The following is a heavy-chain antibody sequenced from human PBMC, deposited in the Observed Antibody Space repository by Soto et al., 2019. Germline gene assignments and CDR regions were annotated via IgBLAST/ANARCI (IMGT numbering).Heavy chain of an antibody. J-gene: IGHJ4*02. CDR1: GFSLSRKGMP. CDR3: TRSNNSNYDYYFDY. D-gene: IGHD1-7*01. CDR2: IDWEEEK. Sequence: ESGPTLVNPKQTLILTCAFSGFSLSRKGMPVSWIRQPPGKALEFLALIDWEEEKFYSPSLRTRPTVSKDTSKSQVVLTLTNVDPVDTATYYCTRSNNSNYDYYFDYWGQGTLVTVSS. V-gene: IGHV2-70*04.